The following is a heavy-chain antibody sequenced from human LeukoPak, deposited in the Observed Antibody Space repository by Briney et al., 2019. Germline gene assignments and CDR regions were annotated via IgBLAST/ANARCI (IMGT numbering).Heavy chain of an antibody. V-gene: IGHV3-74*01. J-gene: IGHJ4*02. Sequence: PGGSLRLSCAASGFRFSMYWMHWVRQAPGKGLVWVSRIDTDGSYTNYADSVKGRFTISRDNAKNTLYLETNSLRAEDTAVYYCAGASGSYDSGGYQDYWGQGSLVTVSS. CDR3: AGASGSYDSGGYQDY. CDR2: IDTDGSYT. CDR1: GFRFSMYW. D-gene: IGHD3-22*01.